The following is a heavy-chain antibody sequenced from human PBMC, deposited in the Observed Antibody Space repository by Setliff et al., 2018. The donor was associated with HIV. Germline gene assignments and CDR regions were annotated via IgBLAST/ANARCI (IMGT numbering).Heavy chain of an antibody. J-gene: IGHJ4*02. Sequence: PSETLSLTCSVSGVTISSHFWTWIRQPAGKGLEWIGRAYTGGSTNYNPSLKSRVSMSVDTSKNQFYLSLSSMTAADTAVYYCARSIYGSGSQPLDYWGQGSLVTVSS. CDR2: AYTGGST. V-gene: IGHV4-4*07. D-gene: IGHD3-10*01. CDR3: ARSIYGSGSQPLDY. CDR1: GVTISSHF.